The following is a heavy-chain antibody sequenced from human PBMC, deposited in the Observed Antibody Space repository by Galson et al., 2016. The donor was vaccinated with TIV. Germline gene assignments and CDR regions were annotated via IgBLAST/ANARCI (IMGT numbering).Heavy chain of an antibody. D-gene: IGHD3-16*01. Sequence: ETLSLTCTVSGDSISSSRHFWGWIRQPPGKGLEWIGTIYYSRYTCYTSSLKSRVTVSVDTSRNQISLKVSSVTASDTGVYYCARQEQEMEAPLWDWGQGTLVTVSS. CDR1: GDSISSSRHF. J-gene: IGHJ4*02. CDR2: IYYSRYT. CDR3: ARQEQEMEAPLWD. V-gene: IGHV4-39*01.